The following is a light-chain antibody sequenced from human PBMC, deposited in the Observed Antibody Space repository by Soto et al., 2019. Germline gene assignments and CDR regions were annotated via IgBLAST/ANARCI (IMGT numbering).Light chain of an antibody. CDR1: NIRTKS. CDR2: DDT. Sequence: SYELTQPPSVSVAPGQTARITCGGDNIRTKSVHWYRQKPGQAPVLVVYDDTDRASGITERFSGSNSGNTATLTISRVEAGDEADYYCQLWDAISDHVVFGGGTKLTVL. CDR3: QLWDAISDHVV. V-gene: IGLV3-21*02. J-gene: IGLJ2*01.